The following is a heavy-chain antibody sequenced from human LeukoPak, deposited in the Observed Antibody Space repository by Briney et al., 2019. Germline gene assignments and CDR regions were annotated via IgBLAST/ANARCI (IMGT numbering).Heavy chain of an antibody. CDR1: GFTFSNYG. V-gene: IGHV3-30*18. D-gene: IGHD4-17*01. CDR3: AKDRAPLDYGDPRPLDY. CDR2: ISFDGSDK. J-gene: IGHJ4*02. Sequence: GGSLRLSCAASGFTFSNYGIHWVRQAPGKGLEWVAVISFDGSDKYYADSVKGRFTISRDNSKNTLYLQMNSLRAEDTAVYYCAKDRAPLDYGDPRPLDYWGQGTLVTVSS.